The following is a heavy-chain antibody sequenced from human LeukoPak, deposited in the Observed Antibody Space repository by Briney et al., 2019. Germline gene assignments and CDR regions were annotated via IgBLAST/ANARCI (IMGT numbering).Heavy chain of an antibody. CDR2: IYSGGNT. CDR1: GFTVSSNY. V-gene: IGHV3-53*01. D-gene: IGHD1-26*01. CDR3: ARVGEGAAKD. J-gene: IGHJ4*02. Sequence: PGGSLRLSCAASGFTVSSNYMSWVRQAPGKGLEWVSVIYSGGNTYYADSVTGRFTISRDNSKNTLYLQMNSLRAEDTAVYCCARVGEGAAKDWGQGTLVTVSS.